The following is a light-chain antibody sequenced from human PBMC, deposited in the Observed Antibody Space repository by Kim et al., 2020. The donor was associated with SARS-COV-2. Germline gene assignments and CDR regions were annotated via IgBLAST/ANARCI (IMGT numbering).Light chain of an antibody. CDR2: DAF. V-gene: IGKV3-11*01. Sequence: PGERATLSCRASQSVSSNLAWYQQKPCQAPRLLIYDAFSRATGIPARFSGSGSGTDFTLTISSLEPEDFAVYYCQQRNNWPPEFTFGPGTKV. J-gene: IGKJ3*01. CDR1: QSVSSN. CDR3: QQRNNWPPEFT.